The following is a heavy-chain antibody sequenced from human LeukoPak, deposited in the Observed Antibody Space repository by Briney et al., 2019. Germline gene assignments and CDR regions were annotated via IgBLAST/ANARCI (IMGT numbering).Heavy chain of an antibody. CDR1: GGSISSYY. V-gene: IGHV4-4*07. J-gene: IGHJ5*02. D-gene: IGHD2-15*01. CDR3: ARDRYCSGGSCRSGWFDP. Sequence: SETLSLTCTVSGGSISSYYWSWIRQPAGKGLEWIGRIYTSGSTNYNPSLKSRVTMSVDTSKNQFSLKLSSVTAADTAVYYCARDRYCSGGSCRSGWFDPWGQGTLVTVSS. CDR2: IYTSGST.